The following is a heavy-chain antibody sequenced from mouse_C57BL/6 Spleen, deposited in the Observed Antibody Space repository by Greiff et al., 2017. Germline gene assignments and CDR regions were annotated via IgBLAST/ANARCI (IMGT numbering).Heavy chain of an antibody. Sequence: VQLQQSGAELVRPGTSVKVSCKASGYAFTNYLIEWVKQRPGQGLEWIGVINPGSGGTNYNEKFKGKATLTADKSSSTAYMQLSSLTSEDSAVYFCARRHPYYFDGWGQGTTLTVSS. D-gene: IGHD3-1*01. CDR1: GYAFTNYL. V-gene: IGHV1-54*01. CDR3: ARRHPYYFDG. J-gene: IGHJ2*01. CDR2: INPGSGGT.